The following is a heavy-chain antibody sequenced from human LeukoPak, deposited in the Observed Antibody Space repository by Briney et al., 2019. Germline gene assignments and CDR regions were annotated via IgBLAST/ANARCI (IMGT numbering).Heavy chain of an antibody. D-gene: IGHD2-2*01. CDR2: IYTSGST. Sequence: PSQTLSLTCTVSGGSISSGSYYWSWIRQPAGKGLEWIGRIYTSGSTNYNPSLKSRVTISVDTSKNQFSLKLSSVTAADTAVYYCARHDRPSGYCSSTSCQRAFDIWGQGTMVTVSS. CDR1: GGSISSGSYY. V-gene: IGHV4-61*02. J-gene: IGHJ3*02. CDR3: ARHDRPSGYCSSTSCQRAFDI.